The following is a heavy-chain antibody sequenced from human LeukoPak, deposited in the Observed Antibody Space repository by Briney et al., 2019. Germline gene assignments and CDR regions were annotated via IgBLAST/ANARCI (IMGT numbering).Heavy chain of an antibody. D-gene: IGHD2-15*01. Sequence: GGSLRLSCAASGLTFSTYGMHWVRQAPGKGLEWVAVIWNDASHDNYADSVRGRFTISRDNSKNTLSLQMNSLRAEDTAVYYCARDLCSGGRCRYAEYWGQGALVTVSS. V-gene: IGHV3-33*01. CDR2: IWNDASHD. CDR3: ARDLCSGGRCRYAEY. CDR1: GLTFSTYG. J-gene: IGHJ4*02.